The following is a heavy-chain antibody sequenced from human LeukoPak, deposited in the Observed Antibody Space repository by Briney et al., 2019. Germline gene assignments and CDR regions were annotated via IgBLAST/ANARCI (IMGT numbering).Heavy chain of an antibody. D-gene: IGHD6-19*01. CDR1: GYTFTGYY. CDR2: INPNSGGT. J-gene: IGHJ5*02. V-gene: IGHV1-2*02. CDR3: ARDISGWYSPGNNWFDP. Sequence: ASVNVSCTASGYTFTGYYMHWVRQAPGQGLEWMGWINPNSGGTNYTQKFQGRVTMTRDTSISTAYMELSRLRSADTAVYYCARDISGWYSPGNNWFDPWGQGTLVTVSS.